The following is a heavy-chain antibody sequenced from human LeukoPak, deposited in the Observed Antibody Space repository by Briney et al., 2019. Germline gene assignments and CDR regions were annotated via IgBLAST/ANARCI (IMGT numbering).Heavy chain of an antibody. CDR3: ARDHLGACSGGSCFYY. V-gene: IGHV1-69*13. CDR2: IIPIFGTA. J-gene: IGHJ4*02. Sequence: ASVKVSCKASGYTFTGYYMHWVRQAPGQGLEWMGGIIPIFGTANYAQKFQGRVTITADESTSTAYMELSSLRSEDTAVYYCARDHLGACSGGSCFYYWGQGTLVTVSS. D-gene: IGHD2-15*01. CDR1: GYTFTGYY.